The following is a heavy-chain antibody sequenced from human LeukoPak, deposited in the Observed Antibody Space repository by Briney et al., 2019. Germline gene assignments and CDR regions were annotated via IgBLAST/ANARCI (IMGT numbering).Heavy chain of an antibody. CDR2: ISAYNGNT. J-gene: IGHJ3*02. Sequence: ASVKVSCKASGYTFTSYGISWVRQAPGQGLEWMGWISAYNGNTNYAQKFQGRVTMTEDTSTDTAYMELSSLRSEDAAVYYCAIPRFVAAGAFDIWGQGTMVTVSS. CDR1: GYTFTSYG. V-gene: IGHV1-18*01. CDR3: AIPRFVAAGAFDI. D-gene: IGHD3-3*01.